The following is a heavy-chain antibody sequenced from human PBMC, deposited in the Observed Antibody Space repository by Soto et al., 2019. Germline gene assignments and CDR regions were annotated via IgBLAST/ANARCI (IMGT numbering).Heavy chain of an antibody. V-gene: IGHV3-30*18. J-gene: IGHJ4*02. D-gene: IGHD2-21*02. Sequence: GGALRLSCAASGFTFSNYGMHWVRQAPGKGLEWVAVISYDGSNKYYADSVKGRFTISRDNSKNTLYLQMNSLRAEDTAVYYCANDSRIVVVTAPYDSWGQGT. CDR3: ANDSRIVVVTAPYDS. CDR2: ISYDGSNK. CDR1: GFTFSNYG.